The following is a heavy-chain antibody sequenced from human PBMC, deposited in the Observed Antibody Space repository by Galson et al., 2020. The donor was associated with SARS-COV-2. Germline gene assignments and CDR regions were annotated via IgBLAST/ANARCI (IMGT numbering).Heavy chain of an antibody. CDR2: ISSGGTNI. J-gene: IGHJ3*02. CDR1: GFTFSSYE. CDR3: ASPYLAAASFFGAFDI. V-gene: IGHV3-48*03. Sequence: GGSLRLSCAGSGFTFSSYEMNWVRQAPGKGLEWVLYISSGGTNIYYADSVKGRFTISRDNAKNSLYLQMTSLRAEDTAVYYCASPYLAAASFFGAFDIWGPGTMVTVSS. D-gene: IGHD6-13*01.